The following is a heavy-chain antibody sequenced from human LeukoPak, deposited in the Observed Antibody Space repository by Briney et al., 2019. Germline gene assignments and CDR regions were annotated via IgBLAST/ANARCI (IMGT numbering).Heavy chain of an antibody. J-gene: IGHJ4*02. CDR3: ARGRDLWFGELISFQLDY. CDR1: GFTFSSYA. Sequence: PGSSQRLSCAASGFTFSSYAMHWVRQAPGKGLEWVAVISFDGSNKYYADSVKGRFTISRDNSKNTLYLQMNSLRAEDTAVYYCARGRDLWFGELISFQLDYWGQGTLVTVSS. D-gene: IGHD3-10*01. CDR2: ISFDGSNK. V-gene: IGHV3-30*04.